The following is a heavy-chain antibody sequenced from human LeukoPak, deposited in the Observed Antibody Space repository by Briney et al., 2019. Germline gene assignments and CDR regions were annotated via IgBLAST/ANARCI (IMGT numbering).Heavy chain of an antibody. CDR2: IRYDGSNK. Sequence: GGSLRLSCAASGFTFSSYAMSWVRQAPGKGLEWVAFIRYDGSNKYYADSVKGRFTISRDSSKNTLYLQMNSLRDEDTAVYYCARVLSGDYADYYYYYMDVWGKGTTVTISS. CDR3: ARVLSGDYADYYYYYMDV. CDR1: GFTFSSYA. V-gene: IGHV3-30*02. J-gene: IGHJ6*03. D-gene: IGHD4-17*01.